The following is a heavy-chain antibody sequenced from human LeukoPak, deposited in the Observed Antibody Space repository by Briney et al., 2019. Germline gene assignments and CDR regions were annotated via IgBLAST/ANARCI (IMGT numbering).Heavy chain of an antibody. Sequence: ASVKVSCKASGYTFTGYYMHWVRQAPGQGLEWMGWINPNSGGTNYAQKFQGRVTMTRDTSISTAYMELRSLRSDDTAVYYCARDRWELPRACDYWGQGTLVTVSS. V-gene: IGHV1-2*02. J-gene: IGHJ4*02. CDR3: ARDRWELPRACDY. CDR2: INPNSGGT. D-gene: IGHD1-26*01. CDR1: GYTFTGYY.